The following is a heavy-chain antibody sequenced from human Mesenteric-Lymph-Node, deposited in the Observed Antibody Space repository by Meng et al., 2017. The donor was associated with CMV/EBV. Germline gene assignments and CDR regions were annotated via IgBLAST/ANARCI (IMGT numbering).Heavy chain of an antibody. CDR1: GGSINSYY. V-gene: IGHV4-59*01. Sequence: SETLSLSCTVSGGSINSYYWSWIRQPPGKGLEWIGYIYYSGSTNYNPSLKSRVTISVDTSKNQFSLKLSSVTAADTAVYYCARTEEGGYWFDPWGQGTLVTVSS. CDR2: IYYSGST. CDR3: ARTEEGGYWFDP. J-gene: IGHJ5*02. D-gene: IGHD5-12*01.